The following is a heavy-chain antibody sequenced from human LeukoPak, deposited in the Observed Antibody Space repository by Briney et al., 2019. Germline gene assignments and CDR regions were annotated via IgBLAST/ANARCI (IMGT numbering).Heavy chain of an antibody. V-gene: IGHV1-46*01. CDR3: ARSYYDSSGYYSGLDY. CDR1: GYTFTSYY. D-gene: IGHD3-22*01. CDR2: INPSGGST. J-gene: IGHJ4*02. Sequence: ASVKVSCKASGYTFTSYYMHWVRQAPGQGLEWMGIINPSGGSTSYAQKFQGRVTMTRDTSTSTVYMELSSLRSEATAVYYCARSYYDSSGYYSGLDYWGQGTLVTVSS.